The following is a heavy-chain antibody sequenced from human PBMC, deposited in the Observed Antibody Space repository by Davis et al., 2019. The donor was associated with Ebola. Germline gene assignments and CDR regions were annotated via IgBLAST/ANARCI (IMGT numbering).Heavy chain of an antibody. V-gene: IGHV3-23*01. Sequence: PGGSLRLSCAASGFTFSSYAMSWVRQAPGKGLEWVSAISGSGGSTYYADSVKGRFTISRDNSKNTLYLQMNSLRAEDTAVYYCAKDLVGGPYDSSGYLFDYWGQGTLVTVSS. D-gene: IGHD3-22*01. CDR2: ISGSGGST. CDR1: GFTFSSYA. CDR3: AKDLVGGPYDSSGYLFDY. J-gene: IGHJ4*02.